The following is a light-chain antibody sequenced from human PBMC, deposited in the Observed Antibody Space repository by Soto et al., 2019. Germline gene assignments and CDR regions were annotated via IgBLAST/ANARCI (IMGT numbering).Light chain of an antibody. CDR1: QSVSTDS. CDR3: QQYGTSPTT. Sequence: EIVLTQSPDTLSLSPGEKATLSCRASQSVSTDSLAWYQQRPGQAPRPLIYAASSRATGIPDRFRGSGSGTDFTLTISRLGPEDFAVYFCQQYGTSPTTFGQGTRLENK. CDR2: AAS. V-gene: IGKV3-20*01. J-gene: IGKJ5*01.